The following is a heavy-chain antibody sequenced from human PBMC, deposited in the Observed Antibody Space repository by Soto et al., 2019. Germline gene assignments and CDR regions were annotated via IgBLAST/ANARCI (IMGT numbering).Heavy chain of an antibody. V-gene: IGHV3-23*01. D-gene: IGHD4-17*01. CDR1: GFTFSNYA. Sequence: EVQVLESGGGLVQPGGSLRLSCAASGFTFSNYAVTWVRQAPGKGLEWVSVISPSGGATYYADSVKGRFTVSRDNSKNTLYLQMNSLRAEDTAVYYCAKDPTTVTRGFFDYWGQGTLVTVSS. CDR3: AKDPTTVTRGFFDY. J-gene: IGHJ4*02. CDR2: ISPSGGAT.